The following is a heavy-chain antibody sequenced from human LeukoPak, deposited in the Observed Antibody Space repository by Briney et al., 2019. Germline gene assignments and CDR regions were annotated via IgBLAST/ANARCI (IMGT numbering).Heavy chain of an antibody. CDR3: ARDQDWAFDY. D-gene: IGHD3/OR15-3a*01. CDR2: ISGSAHKI. Sequence: PGGSLRLSCVASGITFSNYAVSWVRQAPEKGLDWVSVISGSAHKIRYADSVKGRFTISRDNSENIVYLQMNNLRAEDTAVYYCARDQDWAFDYWGQGILVTVSS. CDR1: GITFSNYA. J-gene: IGHJ4*02. V-gene: IGHV3-23*01.